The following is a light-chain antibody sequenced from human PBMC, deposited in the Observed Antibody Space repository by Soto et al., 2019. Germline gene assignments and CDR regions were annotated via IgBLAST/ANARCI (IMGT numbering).Light chain of an antibody. CDR2: QTS. CDR1: QYINTR. V-gene: IGKV3-11*01. J-gene: IGKJ1*01. CDR3: HQRQSWPRT. Sequence: NVLRQSPSTLSSYPGDRVTLSCRASQYINTRLAWYQHRPGQAPRLLIYQTSIRAAGIPARFSASGSGTDFTLTISDVQPEDFALYYCHQRQSWPRTFGQGTKVDIK.